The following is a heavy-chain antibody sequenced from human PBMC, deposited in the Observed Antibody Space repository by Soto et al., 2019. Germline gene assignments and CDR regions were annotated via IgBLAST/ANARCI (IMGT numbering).Heavy chain of an antibody. CDR1: GGSISSGGYY. Sequence: QVQLQESGPGLVKPSQTLSLTCTVSGGSISSGGYYWSWIRQHPGKGLEWIGYIYYSGSTYYNPSRKSRVTIXAXTXXNQFSLKLSSVTAADTAVYYCARSGYSYGPNPLLYWGQGTLVTVSS. V-gene: IGHV4-31*03. CDR3: ARSGYSYGPNPLLY. D-gene: IGHD5-18*01. CDR2: IYYSGST. J-gene: IGHJ4*02.